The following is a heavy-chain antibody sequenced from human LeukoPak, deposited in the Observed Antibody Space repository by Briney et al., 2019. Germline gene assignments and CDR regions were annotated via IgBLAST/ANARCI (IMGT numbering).Heavy chain of an antibody. CDR3: TLGHDYGDYYYYYGMDV. CDR1: GFTFGDYA. Sequence: GGSLRLSCTASGFTFGDYAMSWVRQAPGRGLEWLGFIRSKAYGGTTEYAASVKGRFTISRDDSKSLAYLQMNSLKTEDTAVYYCTLGHDYGDYYYYYGMDVWGQGTTVTVSS. V-gene: IGHV3-49*04. D-gene: IGHD4-17*01. CDR2: IRSKAYGGTT. J-gene: IGHJ6*02.